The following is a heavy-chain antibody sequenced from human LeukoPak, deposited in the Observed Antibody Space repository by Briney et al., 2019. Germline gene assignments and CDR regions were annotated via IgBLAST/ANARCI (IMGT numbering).Heavy chain of an antibody. V-gene: IGHV3-23*01. J-gene: IGHJ4*02. Sequence: ETLSLTCTVSGGSISSYYWSWIRQPPGKGLEWVSAISGSGGSTYYADSVKGRFTISRDNSKNTLYLQMNSLRAEDTAVYYCATRTSDWYYFHYWGQGTLVTVSS. CDR2: ISGSGGST. D-gene: IGHD3-9*01. CDR3: ATRTSDWYYFHY. CDR1: GGSISSYY.